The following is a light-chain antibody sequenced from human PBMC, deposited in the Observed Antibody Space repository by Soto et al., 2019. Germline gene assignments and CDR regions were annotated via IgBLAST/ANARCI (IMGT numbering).Light chain of an antibody. Sequence: DIHMTQSPASLAASVGDRVTITCRASQSISSYLNWYQQKPGKAPKLLIYKTSTLESGVPSRFSGSGSGTEFTLTISNLQPDDFATYYCQQYNTYSFGQGTKVDIK. CDR3: QQYNTYS. V-gene: IGKV1-5*03. CDR1: QSISSY. CDR2: KTS. J-gene: IGKJ2*01.